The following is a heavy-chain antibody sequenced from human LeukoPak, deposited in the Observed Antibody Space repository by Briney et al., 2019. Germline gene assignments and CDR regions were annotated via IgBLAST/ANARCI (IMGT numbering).Heavy chain of an antibody. D-gene: IGHD1-1*01. J-gene: IGHJ6*03. CDR1: GGSISRYY. CDR3: ARVTWFPGTTYYYMDV. Sequence: SETLSLTCTVSGGSISRYYWSWIRQPPGKGLEWFGYISDSGTTNYNPSLKSRVTISVDTSKKEFSLKLSSVTAADTAVYYCARVTWFPGTTYYYMDVWGKGTTVTVSS. CDR2: ISDSGTT. V-gene: IGHV4-59*01.